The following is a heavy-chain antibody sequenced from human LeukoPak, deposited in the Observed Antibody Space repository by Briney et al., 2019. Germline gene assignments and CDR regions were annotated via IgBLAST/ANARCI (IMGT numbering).Heavy chain of an antibody. D-gene: IGHD6-19*01. V-gene: IGHV3-7*03. CDR3: ARDRSGWHYLGAFDI. CDR1: GFTFSRNW. Sequence: AGGSLRLSCVASGFTFSRNWMSWVRQAPGKGLEWVGNIQPDGSEQYPVDSVKGRFTISRDNAKNSLYLQMNSLRAEDTAVYYCARDRSGWHYLGAFDIRGQGTMVTVSS. J-gene: IGHJ3*02. CDR2: IQPDGSEQ.